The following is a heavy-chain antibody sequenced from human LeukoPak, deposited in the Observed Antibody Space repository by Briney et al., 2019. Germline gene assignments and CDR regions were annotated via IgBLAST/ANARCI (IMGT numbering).Heavy chain of an antibody. Sequence: GGSLRLSCLGSGFSFSTYWMSWVRQAPGKGLEWVANIMQDGSEKNYADSVKGRFTISRDNAKNSLYLQMNSLRAEDTALYYCAKDSSRRYGSGSYYRLWGQGTLVTVSS. CDR3: AKDSSRRYGSGSYYRL. V-gene: IGHV3-7*03. D-gene: IGHD3-10*01. J-gene: IGHJ4*02. CDR2: IMQDGSEK. CDR1: GFSFSTYW.